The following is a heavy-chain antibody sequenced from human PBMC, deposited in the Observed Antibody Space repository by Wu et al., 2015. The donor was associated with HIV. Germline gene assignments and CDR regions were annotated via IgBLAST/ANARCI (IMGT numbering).Heavy chain of an antibody. CDR1: GYTFTSYG. Sequence: QVQLVQSGAEVKKPGASVKVSCKASGYTFTSYGISWVRQAPGQGLEWMGWISAYNGNTNYAQKLQGRVTMTTDTSTSTAYMELRSLRSDDTAVYYCARVYYVFTVWGSLSLSGGVIDYVGPGNAGSTVSS. J-gene: IGHJ4*02. CDR3: ARVYYVFTVWGSLSLSGGVIDY. D-gene: IGHD3-16*01. V-gene: IGHV1-18*01. CDR2: ISAYNGNT.